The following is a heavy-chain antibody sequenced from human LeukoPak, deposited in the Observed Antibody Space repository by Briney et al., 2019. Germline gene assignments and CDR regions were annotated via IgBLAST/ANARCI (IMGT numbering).Heavy chain of an antibody. J-gene: IGHJ6*02. D-gene: IGHD3-3*01. CDR1: GGSVGSGSYY. CDR2: IYYSGST. CDR3: ARDSITIFGVVSVYYYGMDV. Sequence: SETLSLTCTVSGGSVGSGSYYWSWIRQPPGKGLEWIGYIYYSGSTNYNPSLKSRVTISVDTSKNQFSLKLSSVTAADTAVYYCARDSITIFGVVSVYYYGMDVWGQGTTVTVSS. V-gene: IGHV4-61*01.